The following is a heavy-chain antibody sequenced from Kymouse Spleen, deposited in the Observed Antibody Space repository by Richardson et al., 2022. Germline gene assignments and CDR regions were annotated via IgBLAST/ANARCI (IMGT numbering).Heavy chain of an antibody. CDR2: IGTAGDT. CDR1: GFTFSSYD. V-gene: IGHV3-13*01. D-gene: IGHD3-3*01. J-gene: IGHJ4*02,IGHJ5*02. Sequence: EVQLVESGGGLVQPGGSLRLSCAASGFTFSSYDMHWVRQATGKGLEWVSAIGTAGDTYYPGSVKGRFTISRENAKNSLYLQMNSLRAGDTAVYYCARGYDFWSGYYMGPGNPGHRLL. CDR3: ARGYDFWSGYY.